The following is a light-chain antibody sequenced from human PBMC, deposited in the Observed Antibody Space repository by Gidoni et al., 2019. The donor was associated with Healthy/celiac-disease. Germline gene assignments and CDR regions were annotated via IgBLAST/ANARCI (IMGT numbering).Light chain of an antibody. J-gene: IGKJ5*01. V-gene: IGKV3-11*01. CDR1: QSVSSY. CDR3: QQRSNWPS. Sequence: EIVLTQSPATLSVSPGERATLSCRASQSVSSYLAWYQHTPGQAPRLLIYDASNRATGIPARFSGSGSGTDFTLTISSLEPEDFAVYYCQQRSNWPSFXQXTRLEIK. CDR2: DAS.